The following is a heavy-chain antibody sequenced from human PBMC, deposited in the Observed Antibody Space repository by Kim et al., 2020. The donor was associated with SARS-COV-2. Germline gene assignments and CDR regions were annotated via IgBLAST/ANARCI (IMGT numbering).Heavy chain of an antibody. CDR1: GFSISSGYY. D-gene: IGHD6-19*01. CDR2: IYHSGRI. V-gene: IGHV4-38-2*02. Sequence: SETLSLTCTVSGFSISSGYYWGWIRQPPGKGLEWIGIIYHSGRIYYNPSLKSRVTISVDTSKNQFSLKLSSLTAADTALYYCASLDSSGWYYFGYWGQGT. J-gene: IGHJ4*02. CDR3: ASLDSSGWYYFGY.